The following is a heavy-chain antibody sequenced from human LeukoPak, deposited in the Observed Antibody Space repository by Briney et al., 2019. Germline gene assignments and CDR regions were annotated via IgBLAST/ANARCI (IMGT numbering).Heavy chain of an antibody. CDR1: GGSISSGDYY. Sequence: SQTLSLTCTVSGGSISSGDYYWSWIRQPPGKGLEWIGYIYYSGCTYYNPSLKSRVTISVDTSKNQFSLKLSSVTAADTAVYYCARSGYCSGGSCYDFDYWGQGTLVTVSS. J-gene: IGHJ4*02. D-gene: IGHD2-15*01. CDR2: IYYSGCT. CDR3: ARSGYCSGGSCYDFDY. V-gene: IGHV4-30-4*08.